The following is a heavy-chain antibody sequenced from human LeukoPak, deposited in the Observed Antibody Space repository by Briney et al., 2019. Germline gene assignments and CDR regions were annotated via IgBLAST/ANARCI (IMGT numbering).Heavy chain of an antibody. CDR3: ARTDPSSWYVY. CDR1: GGSISSYY. CDR2: IYYSGST. V-gene: IGHV4-59*01. D-gene: IGHD6-13*01. Sequence: SETLSLTCTVSGGSISSYYWSWIRQPPGKGLEWIGYIYYSGSTNYNPSLKSRVTISVDTSKNQFSLKLSSVTAADTAVYYCARTDPSSWYVYWGQGTLVTASS. J-gene: IGHJ4*02.